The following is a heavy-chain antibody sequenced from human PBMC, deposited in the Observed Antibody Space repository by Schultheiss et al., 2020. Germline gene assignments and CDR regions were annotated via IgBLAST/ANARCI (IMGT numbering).Heavy chain of an antibody. J-gene: IGHJ3*02. V-gene: IGHV4-4*08. CDR3: ARPFRGVSAFDI. D-gene: IGHD3-10*01. CDR1: GGSISSYY. CDR2: IYTSGST. Sequence: SETLSLTCTVSGGSISSYYWSWIRQPPGKGLEWIGRIYTSGSTNYNPSLKSRVTISVDTSTNQFSLKLSSVTAADTAVYYCARPFRGVSAFDIWGQGTMVTVSS.